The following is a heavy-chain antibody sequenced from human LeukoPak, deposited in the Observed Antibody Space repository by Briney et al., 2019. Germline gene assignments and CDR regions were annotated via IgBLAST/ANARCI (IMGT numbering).Heavy chain of an antibody. CDR3: ARGSGSFLNFDY. J-gene: IGHJ4*02. CDR1: GGSISSYY. V-gene: IGHV4-59*01. CDR2: IYYSGST. D-gene: IGHD1-26*01. Sequence: SSETLSLTCTVSGGSISSYYWSWIRQPPGKGLEWIGYIYYSGSTNYNPSLKSRVTISVDTSKNQFSLKLSSVTAADTAVYYCARGSGSFLNFDYWGQGTLVTVSS.